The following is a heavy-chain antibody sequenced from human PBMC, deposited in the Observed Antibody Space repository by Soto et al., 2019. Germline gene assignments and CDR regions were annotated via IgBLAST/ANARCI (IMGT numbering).Heavy chain of an antibody. CDR1: GFTFSSYG. J-gene: IGHJ5*02. V-gene: IGHV3-33*01. D-gene: IGHD2-21*02. CDR3: ARDLPGALVVVTPPGGLDP. CDR2: IWSDGSNK. Sequence: QVQLVESGGGVVQPGRSLRLSCAASGFTFSSYGMHWVRQAPGKGLEWVAAIWSDGSNKYYADSVKGRFTISRDNSKNTLYLQMNSLRAEDTAVYYCARDLPGALVVVTPPGGLDPWGQGTLVTVSS.